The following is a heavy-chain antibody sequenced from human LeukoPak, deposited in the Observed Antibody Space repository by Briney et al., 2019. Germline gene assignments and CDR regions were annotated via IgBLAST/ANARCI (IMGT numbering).Heavy chain of an antibody. V-gene: IGHV3-23*01. D-gene: IGHD2-2*01. Sequence: GGSLRLSCAASGFTFSSYAMSWVRQAPGKGLEWVSAISGSGGSTYYADSVKGRFTISRDNSKNTLYLQMNSLRAGDTAVYYCAKRVTADIVVVPAEDIFDYWGQGTLVTVSS. CDR2: ISGSGGST. CDR3: AKRVTADIVVVPAEDIFDY. CDR1: GFTFSSYA. J-gene: IGHJ4*02.